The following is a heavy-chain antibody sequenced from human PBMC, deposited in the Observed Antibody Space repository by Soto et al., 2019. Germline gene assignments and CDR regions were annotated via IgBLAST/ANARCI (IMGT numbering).Heavy chain of an antibody. J-gene: IGHJ4*02. D-gene: IGHD3-22*01. Sequence: SVKVSCKASGGTFSSYAISWVRQAPGQGLEWMGGIIPIFGTANYAQKFQGRVTITADKSTSTAYMELSSLRSEDTAVYYCARVGYYYDSSGFHNPPFDYWGQGTLVTVSS. V-gene: IGHV1-69*06. CDR1: GGTFSSYA. CDR3: ARVGYYYDSSGFHNPPFDY. CDR2: IIPIFGTA.